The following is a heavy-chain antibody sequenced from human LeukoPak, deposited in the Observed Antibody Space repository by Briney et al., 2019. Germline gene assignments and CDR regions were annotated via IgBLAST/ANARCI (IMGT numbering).Heavy chain of an antibody. J-gene: IGHJ3*02. CDR1: GGSLSSYY. Sequence: SETLSLTCTVSGGSLSSYYWSWIRQPPGKGLEWIGYIYSSGSSNYHPSLKSRVTISVDTSKNQFSLKLNAVTAADTAVYYRARGNYYDSRTYYRAFDIWGLGTMVSVSS. CDR2: IYSSGSS. D-gene: IGHD3-22*01. CDR3: ARGNYYDSRTYYRAFDI. V-gene: IGHV4-59*01.